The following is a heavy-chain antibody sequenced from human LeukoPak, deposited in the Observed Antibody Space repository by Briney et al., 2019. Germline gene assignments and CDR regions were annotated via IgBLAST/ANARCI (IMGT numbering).Heavy chain of an antibody. CDR1: GFTFSSYA. V-gene: IGHV3-30-3*01. CDR2: ISYDGSNK. D-gene: IGHD3-22*01. J-gene: IGHJ4*02. CDR3: ARGFNTYYYDSSGYSQPVDY. Sequence: PGGSLRLSCAASGFTFSSYAMHWVRQAPGKGLEWVAVISYDGSNKYYADSVKGRFTISRDNAKNSLYLQMNSLRDEDTAVYYCARGFNTYYYDSSGYSQPVDYWGQGTLVTVSS.